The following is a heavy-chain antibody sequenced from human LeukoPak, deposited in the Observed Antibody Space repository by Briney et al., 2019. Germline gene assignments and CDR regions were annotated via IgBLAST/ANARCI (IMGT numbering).Heavy chain of an antibody. J-gene: IGHJ4*02. V-gene: IGHV1-69*04. D-gene: IGHD4-17*01. CDR3: ARDAHYGDYVGNVDY. CDR2: IIPILGIA. CDR1: VGTFSIYA. Sequence: SVKLSFKSSVGTFSIYALSWVRQAPRQGLEWMGRIIPILGIANYAQKFQGRVTITADKSTSTAYMELSSLRSEDTAVYYCARDAHYGDYVGNVDYWGQGTLVTVSS.